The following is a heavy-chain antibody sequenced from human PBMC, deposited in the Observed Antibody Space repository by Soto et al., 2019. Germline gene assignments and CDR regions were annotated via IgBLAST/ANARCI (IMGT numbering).Heavy chain of an antibody. CDR1: GYTFTSYA. J-gene: IGHJ6*02. CDR2: INAGNGNT. Sequence: ASVKVSCKASGYTFTSYAMHWVRQAPGQRLEWMGWINAGNGNTKYSQKFQGRVTITRDTSASTAYMGLSSLRSEDTAVYYCARDPLTGKYYYGMDVWGQGTTVTVSS. V-gene: IGHV1-3*01. CDR3: ARDPLTGKYYYGMDV. D-gene: IGHD7-27*01.